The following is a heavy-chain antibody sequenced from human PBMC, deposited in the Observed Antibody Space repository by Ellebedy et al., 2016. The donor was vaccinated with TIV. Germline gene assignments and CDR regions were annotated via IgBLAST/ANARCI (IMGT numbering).Heavy chain of an antibody. CDR2: MSHSGGT. J-gene: IGHJ5*02. CDR1: GGSLSGFH. CDR3: ARGLGYFGSRSRWFDS. Sequence: MPSETLSLTCEVLGGSLSGFHWTWIRQSPIRGLEWIGEMSHSGGTQYNPSLESRVTFSLDTSKKQISLTLTSVTAADTAKYYCARGLGYFGSRSRWFDSWGQGSLVTVSS. V-gene: IGHV4-34*01. D-gene: IGHD3-10*01.